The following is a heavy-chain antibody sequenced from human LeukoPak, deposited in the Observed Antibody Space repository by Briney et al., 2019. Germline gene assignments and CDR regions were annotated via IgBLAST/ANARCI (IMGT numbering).Heavy chain of an antibody. D-gene: IGHD6-19*01. Sequence: GGSLRLSCAASRFTLSSYSMNWVRQAPGKGLEWVSSISSSSSYIYYADSVKGRSTISRHNAKNSLNLQMNSLRAEDTAVYYCARFDIAVAGYYFDYWGQGTLVTVSS. CDR1: RFTLSSYS. J-gene: IGHJ4*02. CDR3: ARFDIAVAGYYFDY. V-gene: IGHV3-21*01. CDR2: ISSSSSYI.